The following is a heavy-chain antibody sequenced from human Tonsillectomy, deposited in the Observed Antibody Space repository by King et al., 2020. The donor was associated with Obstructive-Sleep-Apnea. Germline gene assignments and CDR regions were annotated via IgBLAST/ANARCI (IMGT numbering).Heavy chain of an antibody. J-gene: IGHJ5*02. CDR1: GFTFSSYR. D-gene: IGHD3-22*01. Sequence: VQLVESGGGLVQPGGSLRLSCAASGFTFSSYRMHWVRQAPGKGLVWVSRIKSDGSSTSYADSVKGRFTISRDNAKNTLYLQMNSLRAEDTAVYYCARAPGYFDSSGWGPWGQGTLVTVSS. CDR2: IKSDGSST. CDR3: ARAPGYFDSSGWGP. V-gene: IGHV3-74*01.